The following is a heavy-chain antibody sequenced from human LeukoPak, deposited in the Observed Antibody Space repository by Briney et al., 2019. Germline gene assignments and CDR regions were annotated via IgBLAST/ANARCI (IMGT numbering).Heavy chain of an antibody. CDR1: GGSISSRNCY. D-gene: IGHD6-19*01. CDR2: VYYTGTT. V-gene: IGHV4-39*01. CDR3: ARHVSVAVTNFFDY. Sequence: SETLSLTCTVSGGSISSRNCYWGWIRQPPGKGLEWIGGVYYTGTTYSNPSLKSRVTISVDTSKNQFSLRLSSVTAADTAVYYCARHVSVAVTNFFDYWGQGTLVTVSS. J-gene: IGHJ4*02.